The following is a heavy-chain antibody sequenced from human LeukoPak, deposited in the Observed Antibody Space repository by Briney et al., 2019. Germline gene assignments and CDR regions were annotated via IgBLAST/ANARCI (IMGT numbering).Heavy chain of an antibody. D-gene: IGHD3-10*01. CDR1: GFTFSSYG. CDR2: IWYDGSNK. V-gene: IGHV3-33*01. Sequence: QPGRSLRLSCAASGFTFSSYGMHWVRQAPGKGLEWVAVIWYDGSNKYYADSVKGRFTISRDNSKNTLYLQMNSLRAEDTAVYYCARDISGDILLWFGGTDYWAQGTLVTVSS. J-gene: IGHJ4*02. CDR3: ARDISGDILLWFGGTDY.